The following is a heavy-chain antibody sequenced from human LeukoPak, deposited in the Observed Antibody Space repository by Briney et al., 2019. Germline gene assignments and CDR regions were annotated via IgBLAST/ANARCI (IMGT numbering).Heavy chain of an antibody. CDR2: ISYDGSNK. D-gene: IGHD6-13*01. Sequence: GGSLRLSCAASGFTFSNAWMSWVRQAPGKGLEWVAVISYDGSNKYYADSVKGRFTISRDNSKNTLYLQMNSLRAEDTAVYYCASGYSSSWYDYWGQGTLVTVSS. V-gene: IGHV3-30-3*01. CDR3: ASGYSSSWYDY. CDR1: GFTFSNAW. J-gene: IGHJ4*02.